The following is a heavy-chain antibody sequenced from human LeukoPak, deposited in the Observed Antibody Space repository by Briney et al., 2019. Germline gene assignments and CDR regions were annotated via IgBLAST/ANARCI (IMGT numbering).Heavy chain of an antibody. J-gene: IGHJ6*03. CDR1: GYTFTSYG. V-gene: IGHV1-18*01. Sequence: GASVKVSCRASGYTFTSYGISWVRQAPGQGLEWMGWISAYNGNTNYAQKLQGRVTMTTETSTSTAYMELRSLRSDDTAVYYCARDRWRYSGYDWYYYYYMDVWGKGTTVTISS. CDR3: ARDRWRYSGYDWYYYYYMDV. D-gene: IGHD5-12*01. CDR2: ISAYNGNT.